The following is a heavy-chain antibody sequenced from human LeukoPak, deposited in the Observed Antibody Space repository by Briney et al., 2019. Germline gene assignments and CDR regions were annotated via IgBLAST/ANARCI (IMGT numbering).Heavy chain of an antibody. Sequence: AGGSLRLSCAASGFTFSSYGMHWVRQAPGKGLEWVAVIWYDGSNKYYADSVKGRFTISRDNSKNTLYLQMNSLRAEDTAAYYCARAITTGTTDYYYGMDVWGQGTTVTVSS. D-gene: IGHD1-1*01. CDR1: GFTFSSYG. V-gene: IGHV3-33*01. CDR3: ARAITTGTTDYYYGMDV. CDR2: IWYDGSNK. J-gene: IGHJ6*02.